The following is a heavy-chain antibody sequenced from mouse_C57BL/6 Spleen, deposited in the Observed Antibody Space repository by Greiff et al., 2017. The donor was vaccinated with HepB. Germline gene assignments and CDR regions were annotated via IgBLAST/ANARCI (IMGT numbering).Heavy chain of an antibody. J-gene: IGHJ2*01. CDR3: AILYDGYYVDFDY. CDR1: GFNIKDYY. CDR2: IDPEDGET. D-gene: IGHD2-3*01. V-gene: IGHV14-2*01. Sequence: VHVKQSGAELVKPGASVKLSCTASGFNIKDYYMHWVKQRTEQGLEWIGRIDPEDGETKYAPKFQGKATITADTSSNTAYLQLSSLTSEDTAVYYCAILYDGYYVDFDYWGQGTTLTVSS.